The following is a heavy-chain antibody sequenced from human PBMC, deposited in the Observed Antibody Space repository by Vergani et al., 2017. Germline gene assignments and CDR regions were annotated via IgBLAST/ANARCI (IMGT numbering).Heavy chain of an antibody. J-gene: IGHJ6*03. CDR1: GGSFTSYH. D-gene: IGHD4-11*01. Sequence: QVQLQQWGGGLLKPSETLSLTCVVNGGSFTSYHWTWIRQSPGEGLEWVGDIDHTGRPDYNPSLKSRLTISVDKSRNQFFLTLNSCTATDTAIYFCARVNTETNGHLYYYYYMDVWGQGTAVTVS. V-gene: IGHV4-34*01. CDR3: ARVNTETNGHLYYYYYMDV. CDR2: IDHTGRP.